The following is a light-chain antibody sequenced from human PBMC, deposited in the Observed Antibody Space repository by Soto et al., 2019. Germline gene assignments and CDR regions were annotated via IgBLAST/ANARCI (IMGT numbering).Light chain of an antibody. CDR2: LNNDGSH. Sequence: QSVLTQSPSASASLGASVKLTCTLSSGHSSYAIAWHQQQPEKGPRYLMNLNNDGSHSKGDGIPDRFSGSSSGAERYLTISSLQSEDEADYYCQTWGTGINWVFGGGTKLTVL. J-gene: IGLJ3*02. CDR3: QTWGTGINWV. V-gene: IGLV4-69*02. CDR1: SGHSSYA.